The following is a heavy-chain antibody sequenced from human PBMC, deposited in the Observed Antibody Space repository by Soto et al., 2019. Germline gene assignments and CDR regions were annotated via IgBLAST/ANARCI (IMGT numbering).Heavy chain of an antibody. J-gene: IGHJ4*02. Sequence: SVKVSCKASGGTFSSYAISWVRQAPGQGHEWMGGIIPIFGTANYTQKFQGRVTITADESTSTAYMELSSLRSEDTAVYYCASDMTIIGIFLLYCGQGTLVTVSS. D-gene: IGHD2-15*01. CDR3: ASDMTIIGIFLLY. CDR2: IIPIFGTA. CDR1: GGTFSSYA. V-gene: IGHV1-69*13.